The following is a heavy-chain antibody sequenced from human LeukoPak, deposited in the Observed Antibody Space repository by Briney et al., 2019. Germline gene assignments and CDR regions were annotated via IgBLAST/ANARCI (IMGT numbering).Heavy chain of an antibody. V-gene: IGHV3-11*04. D-gene: IGHD2-21*01. Sequence: GGSLRLSCAASGFTFSDYYMSWIRQAPGKGLEWVSYISSSGSTIYYADSVKGRFTISRDNAKNSLYLQMNSLRAEDTAVYYCARSHSRDHYYYGMDVWGQGTTVTVSS. CDR2: ISSSGSTI. CDR3: ARSHSRDHYYYGMDV. CDR1: GFTFSDYY. J-gene: IGHJ6*02.